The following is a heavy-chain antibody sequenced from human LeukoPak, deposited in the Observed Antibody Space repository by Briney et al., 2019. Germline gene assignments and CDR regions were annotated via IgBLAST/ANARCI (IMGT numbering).Heavy chain of an antibody. V-gene: IGHV3-23*01. CDR2: ISGSGGST. CDR1: GFTFSSYA. CDR3: AKDRISTKDYYDSSGYYF. D-gene: IGHD3-22*01. Sequence: GGSLRLSCAASGFTFSSYAMSWVRQAPGKGLEWVSSISGSGGSTYYADSVKGRFTISRDNSKNTLYLQMNSLRAEDTAVYYCAKDRISTKDYYDSSGYYFWGQGTLVTVSS. J-gene: IGHJ4*02.